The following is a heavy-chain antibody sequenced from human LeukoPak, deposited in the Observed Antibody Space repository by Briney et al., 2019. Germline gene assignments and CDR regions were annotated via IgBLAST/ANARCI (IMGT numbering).Heavy chain of an antibody. D-gene: IGHD5-12*01. V-gene: IGHV3-11*04. Sequence: GGSLRLSCVVSGFTFSDFHMSWLRQAPGKGLEWVSHIRSTGDTFYADSVKGRFTISRDNARNSLYLQMNSLRAEDTAMYYCARDAGNSGYGCDLWGQGTLVTVSS. CDR2: IRSTGDT. J-gene: IGHJ5*02. CDR3: ARDAGNSGYGCDL. CDR1: GFTFSDFH.